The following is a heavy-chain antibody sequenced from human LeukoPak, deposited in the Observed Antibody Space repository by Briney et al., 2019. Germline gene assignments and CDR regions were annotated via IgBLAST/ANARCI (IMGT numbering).Heavy chain of an antibody. D-gene: IGHD1-7*01. CDR3: ASRAGKPGNTPWCFDY. CDR2: IRQDGSET. V-gene: IGHV3-7*01. Sequence: QTGVSLRPSCAASGFTFTNYWMTWVRQAPGKGPEGVANIRQDGSETNYVDSVRGRFTIARDNTKNSLYLQMTSLRGENTAVYYCASRAGKPGNTPWCFDYWGQGALVTVSS. J-gene: IGHJ4*02. CDR1: GFTFTNYW.